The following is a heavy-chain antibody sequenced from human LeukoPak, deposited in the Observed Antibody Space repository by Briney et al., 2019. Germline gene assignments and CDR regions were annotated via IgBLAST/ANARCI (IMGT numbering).Heavy chain of an antibody. V-gene: IGHV4-38-2*02. CDR3: ARVGYYDSGGYCYY. CDR2: MFYSDNT. D-gene: IGHD3-22*01. CDR1: GYSITNGFY. Sequence: SETLSLTCTVFGYSITNGFYWDWIRKPPGKGLEWIGSMFYSDNTYYNPSLKSRVTISVDTSNNQFSLRLSSVTAADTAVYYCARVGYYDSGGYCYYWGQGTLVTVSS. J-gene: IGHJ4*02.